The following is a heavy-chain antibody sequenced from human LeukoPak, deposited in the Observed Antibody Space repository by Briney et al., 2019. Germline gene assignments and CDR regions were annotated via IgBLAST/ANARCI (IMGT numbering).Heavy chain of an antibody. J-gene: IGHJ5*02. CDR1: GASISSGGYS. CDR3: ARDIWGSST. CDR2: FYHSGGT. D-gene: IGHD3-16*01. V-gene: IGHV4-30-2*01. Sequence: SQTLSLTCVVSGASISSGGYSWSWIRQPPGKGLEWIGCFYHSGGTHYNPSLKSRVTMSVDMSKNQISLNLNSVTAADTAVYYCARDIWGSSTWGPGTLVTVSS.